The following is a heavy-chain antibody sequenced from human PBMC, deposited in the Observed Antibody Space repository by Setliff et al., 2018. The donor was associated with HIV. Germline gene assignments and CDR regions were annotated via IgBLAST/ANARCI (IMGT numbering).Heavy chain of an antibody. CDR3: ARDFKSGYVDY. V-gene: IGHV3-33*01. D-gene: IGHD2-15*01. Sequence: GESLKISCAAAGFIFSDYGIHWVRQAPGKGLEWVAVIYNDGVNRYFGDFVEGRFTISGDNSRNTVNLQMNSLRGDDTAVYYCARDFKSGYVDYLGQGIPVTSPQ. J-gene: IGHJ4*02. CDR2: IYNDGVNR. CDR1: GFIFSDYG.